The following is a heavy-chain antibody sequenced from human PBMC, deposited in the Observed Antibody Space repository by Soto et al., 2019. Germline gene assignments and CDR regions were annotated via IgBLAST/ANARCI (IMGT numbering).Heavy chain of an antibody. V-gene: IGHV3-30-3*01. J-gene: IGHJ2*01. D-gene: IGHD5-18*01. CDR3: ARDPLWGTAMVLWYFDL. CDR2: ISYDGSNK. Sequence: QVQLVESGGGVVQPGRSLRLSCAASGFTFSSYAMHWVHQAPGKGLEWVAVISYDGSNKYYTDSVKGRFTISRDNSKNTLYLQMNSLRAADTAVYYCARDPLWGTAMVLWYFDLWGRGTLVTVSS. CDR1: GFTFSSYA.